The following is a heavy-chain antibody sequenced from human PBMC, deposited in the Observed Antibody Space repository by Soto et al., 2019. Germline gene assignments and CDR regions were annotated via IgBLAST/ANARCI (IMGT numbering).Heavy chain of an antibody. CDR2: FDPEDGET. CDR1: GYTLTELS. V-gene: IGHV1-24*01. J-gene: IGHJ6*02. CDR3: ATVPAGSGNHYNRGHYYGMDV. D-gene: IGHD3-10*01. Sequence: ASVKVSCKVSGYTLTELSMHWLRQAPGKGLEWMGGFDPEDGETIYAQKFQGRVTMTEDTSTDTAYMELSSLRSEDTAVYYCATVPAGSGNHYNRGHYYGMDVWGQGTTVTVSS.